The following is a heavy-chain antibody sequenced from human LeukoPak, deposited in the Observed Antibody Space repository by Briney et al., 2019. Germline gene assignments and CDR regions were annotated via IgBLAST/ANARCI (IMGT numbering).Heavy chain of an antibody. CDR1: GFTFSSYA. CDR3: ARDPSRSSAW. J-gene: IGHJ4*02. D-gene: IGHD6-19*01. CDR2: ISYDGSNK. Sequence: GRSLRLSCAASGFTFSSYAMHWVRQAPGKGLEWVAVISYDGSNKYYADSVKGRFTISRDNSKNTLDLQMNSLRAEDTAVYYCARDPSRSSAWWGQGPLVTVSS. V-gene: IGHV3-30*04.